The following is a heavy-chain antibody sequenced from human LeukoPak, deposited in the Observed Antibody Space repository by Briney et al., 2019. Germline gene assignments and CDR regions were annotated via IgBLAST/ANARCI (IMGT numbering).Heavy chain of an antibody. CDR3: ARHQGYSSSWYWYYYYGMDV. Sequence: PSETLSLTCTVSGGSISTYYWSWIRQPPGKGLEWIGYIYYSGSTYYNPSLKSRVTISVDTSKNQFSLKLSSVTAADTAVYYCARHQGYSSSWYWYYYYGMDVWGQGTTVTVSS. D-gene: IGHD6-13*01. CDR1: GGSISTYY. J-gene: IGHJ6*02. CDR2: IYYSGST. V-gene: IGHV4-59*08.